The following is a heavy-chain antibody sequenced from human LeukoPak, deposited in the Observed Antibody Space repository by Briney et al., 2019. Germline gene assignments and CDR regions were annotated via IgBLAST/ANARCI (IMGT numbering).Heavy chain of an antibody. CDR1: GFTVSSNY. J-gene: IGHJ4*02. D-gene: IGHD4-17*01. V-gene: IGHV3-53*01. CDR3: ARAQTYGDSRLLLDY. CDR2: IYSGGST. Sequence: PGGSLRLSCAASGFTVSSNYMSWVRQAPGKGLEWVSVIYSGGSTYYADSVKGRFTISRDNAKNSQYLQMNSLRVEDTALYYCARAQTYGDSRLLLDYWGQGTLVTVSS.